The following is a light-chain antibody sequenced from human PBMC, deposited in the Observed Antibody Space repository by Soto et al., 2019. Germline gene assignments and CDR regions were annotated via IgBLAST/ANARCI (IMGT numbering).Light chain of an antibody. CDR3: ISHAGVNTVM. Sequence: QSALTQPPSASGSLGQSLTISCAGSSSDVGLYNYVSWYQHHPGKAPKLLIYEVTKRPSGVPDRFSGSKSGNTASLTVSGLQAEDDAHYYCISHAGVNTVMLGGGTKLTVL. J-gene: IGLJ3*02. CDR1: SSDVGLYNY. V-gene: IGLV2-8*01. CDR2: EVT.